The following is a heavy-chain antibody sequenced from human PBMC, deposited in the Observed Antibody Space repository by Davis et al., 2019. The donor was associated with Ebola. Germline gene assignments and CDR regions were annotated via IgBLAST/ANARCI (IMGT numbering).Heavy chain of an antibody. Sequence: SETLSLTCSVSGGSMTSDTYFWGWIRQPPGKGLAWIGGLGTVFYSGSTLYNPSLRGRVTISADMSKKQFSLRLDSVSAADTAVYFCARHVVGKVAGGSIDSWGQGTLVTVSS. CDR2: LGTVFYSGST. CDR3: ARHVVGKVAGGSIDS. V-gene: IGHV4-39*01. J-gene: IGHJ5*01. CDR1: GGSMTSDTYF. D-gene: IGHD1-26*01.